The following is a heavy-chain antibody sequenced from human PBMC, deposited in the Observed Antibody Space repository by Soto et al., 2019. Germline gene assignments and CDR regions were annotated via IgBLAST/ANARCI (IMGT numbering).Heavy chain of an antibody. CDR3: ARGSGIVALPGELEDVNYDY. V-gene: IGHV4-34*01. CDR2: INESGST. D-gene: IGHD1-1*01. CDR1: GQSFSGHS. Sequence: QVQLQQWGAGLVKPSETLSLSCAVYGQSFSGHSWAWIRQPPGKGLEWIGEINESGSTYYNPYLKSRVTISTDTSQYQFPLKLSSVSAADTAAYVCARGSGIVALPGELEDVNYDYWGQGTLVNVSS. J-gene: IGHJ4*02.